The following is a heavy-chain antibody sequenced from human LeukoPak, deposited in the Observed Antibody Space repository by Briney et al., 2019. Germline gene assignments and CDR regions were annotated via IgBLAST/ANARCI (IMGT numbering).Heavy chain of an antibody. Sequence: GRSLRLSCTASGFTFGDYAMSWVRQAPGKGLEWVGRIRSKSDGGATDYPAPVKGRFTISRDDSKNTLYLQMNSLKTEDTAVYYCATESVDLFDYWGQGTLVTVSS. J-gene: IGHJ4*02. CDR2: IRSKSDGGAT. V-gene: IGHV3-15*01. CDR3: ATESVDLFDY. CDR1: GFTFGDYA. D-gene: IGHD4-23*01.